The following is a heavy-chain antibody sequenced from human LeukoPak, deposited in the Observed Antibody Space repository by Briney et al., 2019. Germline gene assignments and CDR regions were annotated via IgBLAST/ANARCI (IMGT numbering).Heavy chain of an antibody. J-gene: IGHJ6*02. CDR1: GFTFSSYE. CDR2: ISSSGSTI. D-gene: IGHD2/OR15-2a*01. CDR3: ARAFQDYYYGMDV. Sequence: TGGSLRLSCAASGFTFSSYEMNWVRQAPGKGLEWVSYISSSGSTIYYADSVKGRFTISRDNAKNSLYLQMNSLRAEDTAVYYCARAFQDYYYGMDVWGQGTTVTVSS. V-gene: IGHV3-48*03.